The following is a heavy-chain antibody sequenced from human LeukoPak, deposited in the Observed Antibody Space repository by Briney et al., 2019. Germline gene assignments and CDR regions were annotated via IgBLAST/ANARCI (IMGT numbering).Heavy chain of an antibody. J-gene: IGHJ4*02. CDR2: ISSSSSYI. D-gene: IGHD3-10*01. Sequence: GGSLRLSCAASGFTFSSYSMNWVRQAPGKGLEWVSCISSSSSYIYYADSVKGRFTISRDNAKNSLYLQMNSLRAADTAVYYFASDPATSGVYGSGSFGYWGQGTLVTVSS. CDR1: GFTFSSYS. V-gene: IGHV3-21*01. CDR3: ASDPATSGVYGSGSFGY.